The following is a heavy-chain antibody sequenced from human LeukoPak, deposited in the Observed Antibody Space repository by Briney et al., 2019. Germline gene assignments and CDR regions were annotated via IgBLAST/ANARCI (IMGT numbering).Heavy chain of an antibody. D-gene: IGHD3-9*01. CDR1: GGSFSGYY. V-gene: IGHV4-34*01. Sequence: SETLSLTCAVYGGSFSGYYWSWIRQPPGKGLEWIGEINHSGSTNYNPSLKSRVTISVHTSNNQFSLKVSFVTAADPAVYSCARGTSRTKLRYFDWYDRKGVRFDYWGQGTLVTVSS. J-gene: IGHJ4*02. CDR3: ARGTSRTKLRYFDWYDRKGVRFDY. CDR2: INHSGST.